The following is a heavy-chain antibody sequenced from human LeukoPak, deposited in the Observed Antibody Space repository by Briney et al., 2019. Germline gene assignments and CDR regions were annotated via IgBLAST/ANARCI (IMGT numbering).Heavy chain of an antibody. CDR3: AKYENIDGSYYFDY. J-gene: IGHJ4*02. Sequence: GGSLRLSCAASGLTFSSYAMSWVRQAPGKGLEWVSAISGSGGSTYYADSVKGRFTISRDNSKNTLYLQMNSLRAEDTAVYYCAKYENIDGSYYFDYWGQGTLVTVSS. V-gene: IGHV3-23*01. CDR2: ISGSGGST. D-gene: IGHD1-26*01. CDR1: GLTFSSYA.